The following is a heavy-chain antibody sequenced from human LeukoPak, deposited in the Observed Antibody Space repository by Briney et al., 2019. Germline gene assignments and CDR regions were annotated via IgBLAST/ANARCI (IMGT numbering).Heavy chain of an antibody. CDR2: IYHSGST. CDR1: GSSISSSNW. Sequence: PSETLSLTCAVSGSSISSSNWWSWVRQPPGKGLEWIGEIYHSGSTNYNPSLKSRVTISVDKSKNQFSLKLSSVTAADTAVYYCARRRDSSSWYYRGFDPWGQGTLVTVSS. D-gene: IGHD6-13*01. J-gene: IGHJ5*02. CDR3: ARRRDSSSWYYRGFDP. V-gene: IGHV4-4*02.